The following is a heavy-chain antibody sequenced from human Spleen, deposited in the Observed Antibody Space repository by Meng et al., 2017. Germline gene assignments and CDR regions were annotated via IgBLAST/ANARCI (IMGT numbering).Heavy chain of an antibody. Sequence: GGSLRLSCAASGFTFSNYAMNWVRQAPGKGLEWVSAISGSGDSTYYADYADSVKGRFTISRDDSKNTLYLQMNSLRAEDTAVYYCAKDLVVVNGLDAFGIWGQGTMVTVSS. J-gene: IGHJ3*02. D-gene: IGHD2-2*01. V-gene: IGHV3-23*01. CDR3: AKDLVVVNGLDAFGI. CDR2: ISGSGDST. CDR1: GFTFSNYA.